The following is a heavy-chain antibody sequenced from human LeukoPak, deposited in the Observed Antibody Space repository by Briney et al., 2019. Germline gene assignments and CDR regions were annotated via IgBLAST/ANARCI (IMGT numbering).Heavy chain of an antibody. CDR1: GFTFSSYA. D-gene: IGHD3-16*02. J-gene: IGHJ4*02. CDR3: AKDSYVYVWGSYRDY. Sequence: GGSLRLSCAASGFTFSSYAMSWVRQAPGKGLEWVSAISGSGGSTYYADSVKGRFTISRDNSKNTLYLQMNSLRAEDTAVYYCAKDSYVYVWGSYRDYWGQGTLVTVSS. CDR2: ISGSGGST. V-gene: IGHV3-23*01.